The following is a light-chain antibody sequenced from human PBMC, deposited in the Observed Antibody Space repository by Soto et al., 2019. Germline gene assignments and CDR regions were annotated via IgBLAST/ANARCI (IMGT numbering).Light chain of an antibody. J-gene: IGKJ1*01. CDR3: QHYNSYSEA. V-gene: IGKV1-5*01. Sequence: DIQMTQSPSSLSPSVGDRVTITCRASQSISSYLNWYQQKPGKAPKLLINAASSLQSGVPSRFSGSGSGTEFTLTISSLQPDDFATYYCQHYNSYSEAFGQGTKVDI. CDR1: QSISSY. CDR2: AAS.